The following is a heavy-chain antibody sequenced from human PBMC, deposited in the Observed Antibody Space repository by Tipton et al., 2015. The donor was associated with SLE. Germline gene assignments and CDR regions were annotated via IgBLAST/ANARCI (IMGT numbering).Heavy chain of an antibody. D-gene: IGHD3-10*01. J-gene: IGHJ5*02. CDR1: GGSISSYY. CDR2: IYYSGST. Sequence: TLSLTCTVSGGSISSYYWSWIRQPPGKGLEWIGYIYYSGSTNYNPSLKSRVTISVDTSKNQFSLKLSSVTAADTAVYYCARDPSGSDNWFDPWGQGTLVTVSS. V-gene: IGHV4-59*01. CDR3: ARDPSGSDNWFDP.